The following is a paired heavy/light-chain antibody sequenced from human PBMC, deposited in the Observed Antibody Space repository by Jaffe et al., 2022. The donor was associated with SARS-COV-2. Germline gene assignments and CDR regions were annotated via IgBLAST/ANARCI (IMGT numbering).Light chain of an antibody. Sequence: SYELTQPPSVSVSPGQTARITCSADALSKQYAFWYQQKPGQAPVLVIYKESERPSGIPERFSGSSSGTTFTLTISGVQAEDEADYYCQSADSSGTYVVFGGGTKLTVL. CDR2: KES. V-gene: IGLV3-25*03. CDR1: ALSKQY. J-gene: IGLJ2*01. CDR3: QSADSSGTYVV.
Heavy chain of an antibody. CDR1: GDSFRSGRYY. CDR3: ARDRWYSSSWSVPRDYYYGMDV. CDR2: VYTSGST. J-gene: IGHJ6*02. V-gene: IGHV4-61*02. D-gene: IGHD6-13*01. Sequence: QVQLQESGPGLVKPSQTLSLTCTVSGDSFRSGRYYWSWIRQPAGKGLEWIGRVYTSGSTYYNPSLKSRVAISVDTSKNQFSLKLSSVTAADTAVYYCARDRWYSSSWSVPRDYYYGMDVWGQGTTVTVSS.